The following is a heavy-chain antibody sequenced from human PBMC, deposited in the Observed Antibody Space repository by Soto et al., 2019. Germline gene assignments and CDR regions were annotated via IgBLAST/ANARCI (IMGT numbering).Heavy chain of an antibody. Sequence: GGSLRLSCAASGFTFSSYGMHWVRQAPGKGLEWVAVISYDGSNKYYADSVKGRFTISRDNSKNTLYLQMNSLRAEDTAVYYCHPQYGMDVWGQGTTVTVSS. CDR3: HPQYGMDV. CDR1: GFTFSSYG. V-gene: IGHV3-30*03. CDR2: ISYDGSNK. J-gene: IGHJ6*02.